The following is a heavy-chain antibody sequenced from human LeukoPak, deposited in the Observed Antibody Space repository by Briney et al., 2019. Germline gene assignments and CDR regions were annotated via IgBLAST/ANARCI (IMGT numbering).Heavy chain of an antibody. CDR2: ISGSGGST. CDR1: GFTFSSYA. Sequence: GGSLRLSCAASGFTFSSYAMSWARQAPGKGLEWVSAISGSGGSTYYADSVKGRFTISRDNSKNTLYLQMNSLRAEGTAVYYCAKSSYGSGSYYSYLFDYWGQGTLVTVSS. D-gene: IGHD3-10*01. CDR3: AKSSYGSGSYYSYLFDY. J-gene: IGHJ4*02. V-gene: IGHV3-23*01.